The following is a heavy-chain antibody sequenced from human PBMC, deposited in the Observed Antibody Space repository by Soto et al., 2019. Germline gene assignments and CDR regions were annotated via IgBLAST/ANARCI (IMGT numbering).Heavy chain of an antibody. CDR2: ISSSSSYI. D-gene: IGHD7-27*01. CDR1: GFTFSSYS. J-gene: IGHJ2*01. V-gene: IGHV3-21*01. Sequence: GGSLRLSCAASGFTFSSYSMNWVRQAPGKGLEWVSSISSSSSYIYYADSVKGRFTISRDNAKNSLYLQMNSLRAEDTAVYYCARVHGLGIWYFDLWGRGTLVTVSS. CDR3: ARVHGLGIWYFDL.